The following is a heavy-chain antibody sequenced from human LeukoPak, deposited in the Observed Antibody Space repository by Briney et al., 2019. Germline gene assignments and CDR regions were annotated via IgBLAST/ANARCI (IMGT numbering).Heavy chain of an antibody. CDR3: AGTQYSSSWSRFDF. D-gene: IGHD6-13*01. V-gene: IGHV5-51*01. Sequence: KHGESLKISCKGPGYSFTTYWIAWVRQMPGKGLEWMGIIYPGDSDTRYSPSFQGQVTISADKSISTAYLHGSSLKASDTALYYCAGTQYSSSWSRFDFWGQGTLVTVSS. CDR1: GYSFTTYW. J-gene: IGHJ4*02. CDR2: IYPGDSDT.